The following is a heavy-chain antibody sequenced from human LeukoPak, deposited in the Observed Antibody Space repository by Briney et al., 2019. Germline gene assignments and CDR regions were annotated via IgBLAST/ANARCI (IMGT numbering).Heavy chain of an antibody. CDR2: ISSSSSYI. D-gene: IGHD3-22*01. CDR3: ARDAGYYDSSGYYDY. J-gene: IGHJ4*02. Sequence: GGSLRLSCAASGFTFSSYSMNWVRQAPGKGLEWVSSISSSSSYIYYADSVKGRFTISRDNAKNSLYLQMNSLRAEDTAVYYCARDAGYYDSSGYYDYWGQETLVTVSS. CDR1: GFTFSSYS. V-gene: IGHV3-21*01.